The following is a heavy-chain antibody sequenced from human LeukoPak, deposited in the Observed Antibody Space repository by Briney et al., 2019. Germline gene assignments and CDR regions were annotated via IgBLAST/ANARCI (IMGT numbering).Heavy chain of an antibody. V-gene: IGHV4-59*08. CDR3: ARSYKPYYDFWSGYYNWFDP. D-gene: IGHD3-3*01. J-gene: IGHJ5*02. CDR1: GGSISSYY. Sequence: SETLSLTCTVSGGSISSYYWSWIRQPPGKGLEWIGYIYYSGSTNYNPSLKSRVTISVDTSKNQFSLKLSSVTAADTAMYYCARSYKPYYDFWSGYYNWFDPWGQGTLVTVSS. CDR2: IYYSGST.